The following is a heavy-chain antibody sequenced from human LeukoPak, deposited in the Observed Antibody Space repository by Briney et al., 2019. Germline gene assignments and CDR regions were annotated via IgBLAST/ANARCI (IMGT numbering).Heavy chain of an antibody. V-gene: IGHV4-39*07. CDR2: IYYSGST. J-gene: IGHJ4*02. D-gene: IGHD2-15*01. Sequence: PSETLSLTCTVSGGSISSSSYYWGWIRQPPGKGLEWIGSIYYSGSTYYNPSLKSRVTISVDTSKNQFSLKLNSVTAADTAVYYCATIRADQTLLYWGQGTLVTVSS. CDR1: GGSISSSSYY. CDR3: ATIRADQTLLY.